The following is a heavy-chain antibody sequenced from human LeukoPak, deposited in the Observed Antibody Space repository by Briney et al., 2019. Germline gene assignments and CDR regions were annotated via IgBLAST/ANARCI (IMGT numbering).Heavy chain of an antibody. CDR1: GYTLTEVS. V-gene: IGHV1-24*01. CDR2: SDPEDDET. Sequence: GASVKVSCKISGYTLTEVSMHWVRQAPGKGLEWMGGSDPEDDETIYTQKFQGRVTMTEDTSTDTAYMELTSLSADDTAVYYCAAAYSGIYYSHFDYWGQGTLVTVSS. J-gene: IGHJ4*02. CDR3: AAAYSGIYYSHFDY. D-gene: IGHD1-26*01.